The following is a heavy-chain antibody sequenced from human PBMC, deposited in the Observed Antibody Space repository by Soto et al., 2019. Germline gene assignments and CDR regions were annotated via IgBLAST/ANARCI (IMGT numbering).Heavy chain of an antibody. CDR1: GGSISSSSYY. J-gene: IGHJ6*02. CDR2: IYYSGST. Sequence: QLQLQESGPGLVKPSETLSLTCTVSGGSISSSSYYWGWIRQPPGKGLEWIGSIYYSGSTYYNPSLKSRVTXXXXXXXXXXXXXXXXXXXXXXXXXXXARLGYNWNYRVDYYYGMDVWGQGTTVTVSS. CDR3: ARLGYNWNYRVDYYYGMDV. V-gene: IGHV4-39*01. D-gene: IGHD1-7*01.